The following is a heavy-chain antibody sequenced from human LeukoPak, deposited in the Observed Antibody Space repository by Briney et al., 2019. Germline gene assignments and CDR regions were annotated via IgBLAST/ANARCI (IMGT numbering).Heavy chain of an antibody. V-gene: IGHV1-18*01. CDR2: IHTYNGHT. D-gene: IGHD6-19*01. J-gene: IGHJ4*02. CDR3: AKDWGEQWLRDAWFDY. CDR1: GYTFNSYG. Sequence: PLASVKVSCKSSGYTFNSYGITWVRQAPGQGLEWMGWIHTYNGHTNYAQKLQGRVTMTTDTSTSTAYMELRSLRSDDTAVYYCAKDWGEQWLRDAWFDYWGQGTLVTVSS.